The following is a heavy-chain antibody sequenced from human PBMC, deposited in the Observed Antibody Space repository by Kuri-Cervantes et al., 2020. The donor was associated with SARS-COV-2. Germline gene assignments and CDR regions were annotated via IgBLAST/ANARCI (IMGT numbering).Heavy chain of an antibody. CDR3: ARCSGGSCYPGDF. CDR2: INHSGTT. CDR1: GGSFSGYY. D-gene: IGHD2-15*01. J-gene: IGHJ4*02. V-gene: IGHV4-34*01. Sequence: ESLKISCAVYGGSFSGYYWSWIRQPPGKGLEWIGEINHSGTTNYNPSLQSRVTISLDTSKNQFSLKLSSVTAADTAVYYCARCSGGSCYPGDFWGQGTLVTVSS.